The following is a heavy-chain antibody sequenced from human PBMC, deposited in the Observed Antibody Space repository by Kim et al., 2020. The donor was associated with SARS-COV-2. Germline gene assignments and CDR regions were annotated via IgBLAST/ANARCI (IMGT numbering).Heavy chain of an antibody. D-gene: IGHD3-22*01. Sequence: SLKSRVTISIDTSTNQFSLNLISVTAADTAVYYCARAASDSSGYYYWFDPWGQGTLVTVSS. J-gene: IGHJ5*02. V-gene: IGHV4-31*02. CDR3: ARAASDSSGYYYWFDP.